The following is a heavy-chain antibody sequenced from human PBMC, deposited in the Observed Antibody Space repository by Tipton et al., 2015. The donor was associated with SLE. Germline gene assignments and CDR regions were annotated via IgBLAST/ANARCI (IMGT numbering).Heavy chain of an antibody. J-gene: IGHJ3*02. CDR3: ARGPWSGTSTAFDI. CDR2: IYYSGST. V-gene: IGHV4-59*12. D-gene: IGHD3-10*01. Sequence: TLSLTCTVSGGSISSYYWSWIRQPPGKGLEWIGYIYYSGSTNYNPSLKSRVTISVDTSKNQFSLKLSSVTAADTAVYYCARGPWSGTSTAFDIWGHGTMVTVSS. CDR1: GGSISSYY.